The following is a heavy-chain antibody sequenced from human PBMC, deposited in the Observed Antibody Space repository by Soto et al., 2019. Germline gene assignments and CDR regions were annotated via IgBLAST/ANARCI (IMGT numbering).Heavy chain of an antibody. CDR3: AKEQQQLAPFDY. V-gene: IGHV3-30*18. D-gene: IGHD6-13*01. Sequence: VAVISYDGSNKYYADSVKGRFTISRDNSKNTLYLQMNSLRAEDTAVYYCAKEQQQLAPFDYWGQGTLVTVSS. J-gene: IGHJ4*02. CDR2: ISYDGSNK.